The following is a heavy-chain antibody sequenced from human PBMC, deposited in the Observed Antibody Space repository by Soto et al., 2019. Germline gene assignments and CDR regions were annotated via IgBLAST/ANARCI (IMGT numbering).Heavy chain of an antibody. D-gene: IGHD2-2*01. CDR1: GFTFSNYG. CDR3: AKSRDAYNFYFYYGMDV. Sequence: QVQLVESGGGVVHAGRSLRLSCAASGFTFSNYGMHWVRQTPGKGLEWVALILYDGSNKYYADSVKGRFTISRDNSNNTLYLKVSSLRAEDTAVYYCAKSRDAYNFYFYYGMDVLGQGTTVTVSS. J-gene: IGHJ6*02. V-gene: IGHV3-30*18. CDR2: ILYDGSNK.